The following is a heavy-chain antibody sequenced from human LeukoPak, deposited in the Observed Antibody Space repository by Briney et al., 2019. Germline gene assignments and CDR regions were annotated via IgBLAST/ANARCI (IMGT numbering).Heavy chain of an antibody. CDR2: ISGSGGSI. Sequence: GGSLRLSCAASGFTFSSYAMSWVRQAPGKGLEWVSAISGSGGSIYYADSVKGRFTISRDNSKNTLYLQMNSLRAEDTAVYYCAKILWFGELLGPIDYWGQGTLVTVSS. D-gene: IGHD3-10*01. CDR3: AKILWFGELLGPIDY. CDR1: GFTFSSYA. J-gene: IGHJ4*02. V-gene: IGHV3-23*01.